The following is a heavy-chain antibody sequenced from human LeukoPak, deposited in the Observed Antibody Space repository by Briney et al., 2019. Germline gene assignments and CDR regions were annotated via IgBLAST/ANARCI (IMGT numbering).Heavy chain of an antibody. D-gene: IGHD3-22*01. Sequence: SETLSLTCAVYGGSFSGYYWSWIRQPPGKGLEWIGEINHSGSTNYNPSLKSRVTISVDTSKNQFSLKLSSVTAADTAVYYCARGSLYYDSSGYRPYFDYWGQGTLVTVSS. CDR1: GGSFSGYY. J-gene: IGHJ4*02. V-gene: IGHV4-34*01. CDR3: ARGSLYYDSSGYRPYFDY. CDR2: INHSGST.